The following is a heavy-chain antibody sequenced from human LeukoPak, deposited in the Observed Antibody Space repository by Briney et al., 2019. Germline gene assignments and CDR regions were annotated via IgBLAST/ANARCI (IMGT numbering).Heavy chain of an antibody. D-gene: IGHD6-13*01. J-gene: IGHJ4*02. Sequence: GGSLRLSCAASGINFRSSGMHWVREAPGKGLEWVTFIQNDGSDKSYAASVQGRFTISRDNSKNTVYLHMNSLRADDTALYYCAREGGRAAPGRFDYWGQGTLVTVSS. V-gene: IGHV3-30*02. CDR3: AREGGRAAPGRFDY. CDR2: IQNDGSDK. CDR1: GINFRSSG.